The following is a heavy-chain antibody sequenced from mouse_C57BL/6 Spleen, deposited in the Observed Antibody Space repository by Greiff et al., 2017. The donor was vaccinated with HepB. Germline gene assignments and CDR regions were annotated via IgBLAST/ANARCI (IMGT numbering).Heavy chain of an antibody. CDR2: ISSGGSYT. D-gene: IGHD2-3*01. Sequence: EVKLVESGGDLVKPGGSLKLSCAASGFTFSSYGMSWVRQTPDKRLEWVATISSGGSYTYYPDSVKGRFTISRDNAQNTLYLQMSSLKSEDTAMYYYARHDDGYFDYWGQGTTLTVSS. V-gene: IGHV5-6*01. CDR1: GFTFSSYG. CDR3: ARHDDGYFDY. J-gene: IGHJ2*01.